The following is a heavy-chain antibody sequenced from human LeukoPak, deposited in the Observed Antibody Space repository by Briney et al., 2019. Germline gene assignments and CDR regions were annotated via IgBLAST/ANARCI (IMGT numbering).Heavy chain of an antibody. CDR3: SGTKYYWNDPANYFNY. V-gene: IGHV1-3*01. Sequence: GASVKVSCKASGYTFTSYAMHWVRQAPGQRLEWMGWINAGNGNTKYSQKFQGRVTITRDTAASTAYMELSSLRSEDTAVYYCSGTKYYWNDPANYFNYWGQGPLVPVSS. D-gene: IGHD1-20*01. J-gene: IGHJ4*02. CDR2: INAGNGNT. CDR1: GYTFTSYA.